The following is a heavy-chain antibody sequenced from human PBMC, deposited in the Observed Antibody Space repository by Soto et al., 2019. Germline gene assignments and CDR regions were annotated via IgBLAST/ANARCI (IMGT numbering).Heavy chain of an antibody. CDR3: ARGDATKIVVTTYYGLDV. D-gene: IGHD3-22*01. CDR1: GGSFSNFG. CDR2: IIPVFGTP. J-gene: IGHJ6*02. V-gene: IGHV1-69*12. Sequence: QVQVVQSGAEVKKPGSSVKVSCKASGGSFSNFGISWVRQAPGQGLEWMGGIIPVFGTPHYAQKFQDRVTITAYESTSTVYMEVSSLTSEDTAVDYCARGDATKIVVTTYYGLDVWGQGTTVTVSS.